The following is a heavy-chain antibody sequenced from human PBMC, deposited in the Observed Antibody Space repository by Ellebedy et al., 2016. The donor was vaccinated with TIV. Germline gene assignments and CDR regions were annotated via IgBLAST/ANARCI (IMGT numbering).Heavy chain of an antibody. CDR1: GFSLSSYW. Sequence: GESLKISCAASGFSLSSYWMHWVRQAPGKGLEWVANIKQDGSEKYYVDSVKGRFTISRDNAKHSLYLQMNSLRAEDTAVYFCGRAIGSGSCYWGQGTLVTVSS. D-gene: IGHD3-10*01. J-gene: IGHJ4*02. V-gene: IGHV3-7*01. CDR2: IKQDGSEK. CDR3: GRAIGSGSCY.